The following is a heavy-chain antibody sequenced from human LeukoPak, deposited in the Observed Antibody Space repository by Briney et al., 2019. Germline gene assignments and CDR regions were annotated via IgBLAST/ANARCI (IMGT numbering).Heavy chain of an antibody. Sequence: ASVKVSCKASGYTFTSYDINWVRQATGQGLEWMGWMNPNSGNTGYAQKFQGRVTITRNTSISTAYMELSSLRSEDTAVYYCARGRHGDPSFDYWGQGTLVTVSS. J-gene: IGHJ4*02. V-gene: IGHV1-8*03. CDR2: MNPNSGNT. CDR1: GYTFTSYD. D-gene: IGHD7-27*01. CDR3: ARGRHGDPSFDY.